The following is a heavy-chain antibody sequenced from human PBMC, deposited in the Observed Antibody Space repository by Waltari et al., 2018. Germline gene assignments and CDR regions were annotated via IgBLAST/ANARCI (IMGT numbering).Heavy chain of an antibody. V-gene: IGHV4-38-2*02. CDR1: GSSISSGYY. CDR3: ARVCVVGAQKVYYMDV. Sequence: QVQLQESGPGLVKPSEPLSLTCTASGSSISSGYYYWIRQPPGKGLEWIGSIYHSGSTYYNPSLKSRVTISVDTSKNQFSLKLSSVTAADTAVYYCARVCVVGAQKVYYMDVWGKGTTVTVSS. CDR2: IYHSGST. J-gene: IGHJ6*03. D-gene: IGHD1-26*01.